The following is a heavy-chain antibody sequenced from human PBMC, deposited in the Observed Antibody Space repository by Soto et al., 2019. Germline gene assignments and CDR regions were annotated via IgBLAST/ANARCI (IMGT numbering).Heavy chain of an antibody. J-gene: IGHJ4*02. CDR1: GFTFSSYG. Sequence: QVQLVESGGGVVQPGRSLRLSCAASGFTFSSYGMHWVRQAPGKGLEWVAVISYDGSNKYYADSVKGRFTISRDNSKNTLYLQMNSMRVGDTVVYDCGKGGGGNTRLYVRDWGQGTLVTVSS. CDR3: GKGGGGNTRLYVRD. V-gene: IGHV3-30*18. D-gene: IGHD2-2*01. CDR2: ISYDGSNK.